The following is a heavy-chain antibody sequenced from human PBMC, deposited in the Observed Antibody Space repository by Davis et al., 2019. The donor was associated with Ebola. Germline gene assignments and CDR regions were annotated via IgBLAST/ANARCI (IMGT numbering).Heavy chain of an antibody. J-gene: IGHJ3*02. CDR2: ISGSGGST. CDR1: GFTFSSYA. CDR3: AKGKNYDFWSGYPNDAFDI. D-gene: IGHD3-3*01. V-gene: IGHV3-23*01. Sequence: GESLKTSCAASGFTFSSYAMSWVRQAPGKGLERVSAISGSGGSTYYADSVKRRFTISRDNSKNTLYLQMNSLRAEDTAIYYCAKGKNYDFWSGYPNDAFDIWGQGTMVTVSS.